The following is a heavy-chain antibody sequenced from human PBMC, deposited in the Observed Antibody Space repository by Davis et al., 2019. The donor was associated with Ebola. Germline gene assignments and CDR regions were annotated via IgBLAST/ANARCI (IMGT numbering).Heavy chain of an antibody. CDR1: GFTFRHAW. V-gene: IGHV3-9*01. Sequence: SLDIPCAASGFTFRHAWMRWVRHAPGKGLEWVSGIRWHSGSIGYADSVKGRFTISRDNAKNSLYLQMNSLRAEDTALSYCAKDIRRRGFIIDYFDYWGQGTLVTVSS. D-gene: IGHD3-10*01. CDR3: AKDIRRRGFIIDYFDY. CDR2: IRWHSGSI. J-gene: IGHJ4*02.